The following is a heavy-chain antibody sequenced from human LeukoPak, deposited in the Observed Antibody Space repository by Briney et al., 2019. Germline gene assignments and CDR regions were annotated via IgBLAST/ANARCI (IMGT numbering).Heavy chain of an antibody. CDR1: GFTFSSYA. Sequence: PGGSLRLSCAASGFTFSSYAMSWVRQAPGKGLEWVSSISGSGDNTYYADSVKDRFSISRDNSKTTVSLQMNSLRAEDTAVYYCARDGRSGNFDKWGQGTLVSVSS. D-gene: IGHD1-26*01. CDR3: ARDGRSGNFDK. V-gene: IGHV3-23*01. J-gene: IGHJ4*02. CDR2: ISGSGDNT.